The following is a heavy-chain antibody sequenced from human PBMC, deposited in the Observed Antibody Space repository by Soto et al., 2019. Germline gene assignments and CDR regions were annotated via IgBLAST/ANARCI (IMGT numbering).Heavy chain of an antibody. CDR1: GGSTSSGGYS. V-gene: IGHV4-30-2*01. D-gene: IGHD5-18*01. CDR3: ASGSGYSYGSVDY. J-gene: IGHJ4*02. Sequence: SETLSLTXAVSGGSTSSGGYSWSWIRQPPGKGLEWIGYIYHSGSTYYNPSLKSRVTISVDRSKNQFSLKLSSVTAADTAVYYCASGSGYSYGSVDYWGQGTLVTVSS. CDR2: IYHSGST.